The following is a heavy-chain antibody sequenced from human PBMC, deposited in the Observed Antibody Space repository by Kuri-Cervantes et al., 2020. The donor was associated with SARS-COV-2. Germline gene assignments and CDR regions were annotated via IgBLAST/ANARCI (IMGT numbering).Heavy chain of an antibody. D-gene: IGHD3-10*01. Sequence: SETLSLTCTVSGGSIRSGSYYWGWIWQSPGKGLEWIGSIYYSGNTLYNPSLKSRLTISVDTSKNQFSLKLSSVTAADTAVYYCARRAFGEKGVPNDYWGQGTLVTVSS. CDR3: ARRAFGEKGVPNDY. CDR1: GGSIRSGSYY. V-gene: IGHV4-39*01. CDR2: IYYSGNT. J-gene: IGHJ4*02.